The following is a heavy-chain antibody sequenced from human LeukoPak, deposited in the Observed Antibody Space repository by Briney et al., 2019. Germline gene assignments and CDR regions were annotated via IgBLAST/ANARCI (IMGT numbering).Heavy chain of an antibody. CDR1: GFTFSTYG. J-gene: IGHJ4*02. D-gene: IGHD3-10*01. V-gene: IGHV3-30*18. CDR3: AKDRGYITYYFDY. CDR2: ISYDGSNK. Sequence: GGSLRLSCVASGFTFSTYGMYWVRQAPGKGLEWVSVISYDGSNKYYPDSVKGRFTISRDNSKNTLYLQMNSLRAEDSAVYYCAKDRGYITYYFDYWGQGTLVTVSS.